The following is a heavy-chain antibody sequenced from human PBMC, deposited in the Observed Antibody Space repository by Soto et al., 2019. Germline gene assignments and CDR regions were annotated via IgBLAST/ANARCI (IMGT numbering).Heavy chain of an antibody. J-gene: IGHJ5*02. D-gene: IGHD3-3*01. CDR1: GGSFSGYD. CDR3: ATRITVFGLLIPPFDP. Sequence: SETLSLTCAVYGGSFSGYDWSWIRQPPGKGLEWIGEINHSGSTNYNPSLKSRVTISVDTSKNQFSLRLSSVTAADTAIYYCATRITVFGLLIPPFDPWGQGTQVTAPQ. V-gene: IGHV4-34*01. CDR2: INHSGST.